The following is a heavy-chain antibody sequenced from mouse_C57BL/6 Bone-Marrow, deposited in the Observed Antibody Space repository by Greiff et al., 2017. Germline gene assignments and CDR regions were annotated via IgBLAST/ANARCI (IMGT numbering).Heavy chain of an antibody. CDR2: FSGGGGNT. J-gene: IGHJ1*03. CDR3: SRRVTTVLATKYFDV. V-gene: IGHV5-9*01. D-gene: IGHD1-1*01. Sequence: EVQRVESGGGLVKPGGSLKLSCAASGFTFSSYTMSWFRPPPEKRLQWVAAFSGGGGNTYYPDSVKGRFTISRDNTRNILYLLMSSLRSEDTALYYCSRRVTTVLATKYFDVWGTGTTGTFSS. CDR1: GFTFSSYT.